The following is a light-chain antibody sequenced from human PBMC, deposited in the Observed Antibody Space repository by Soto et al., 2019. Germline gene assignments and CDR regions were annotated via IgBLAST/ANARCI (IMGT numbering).Light chain of an antibody. CDR3: QQYNNWPPWT. Sequence: VMTPAPATLSVSPGARATLSCRVSQFISSNLAWYQQKPGQAPRLLLYGASTRATGIPARLSGSESGREFTLTISSLQPEDFAVYYCQQYNNWPPWTFGQGTKVDIK. J-gene: IGKJ1*01. CDR2: GAS. V-gene: IGKV3-15*01. CDR1: QFISSN.